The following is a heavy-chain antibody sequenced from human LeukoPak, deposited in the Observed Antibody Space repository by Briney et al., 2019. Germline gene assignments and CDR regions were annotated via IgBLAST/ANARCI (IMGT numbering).Heavy chain of an antibody. D-gene: IGHD2-15*01. CDR2: INHSGST. Sequence: SETLSLTCAVYGGSFSGYYWSWIRQPPGKGLEWIGEINHSGSTNYNWSLKSRVTISVDTSKNQFSLKLSSVTAADTAVYYCARGLILAAILFDPWGQGTLVTVSS. CDR3: ARGLILAAILFDP. V-gene: IGHV4-34*01. CDR1: GGSFSGYY. J-gene: IGHJ5*02.